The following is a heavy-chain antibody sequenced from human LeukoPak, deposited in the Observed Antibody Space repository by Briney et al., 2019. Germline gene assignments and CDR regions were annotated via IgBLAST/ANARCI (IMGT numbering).Heavy chain of an antibody. CDR2: INPNSGGT. V-gene: IGHV1-2*02. Sequence: ASVKVSCKASGYTFTDYYMHWVRQAPGQGLEWMGWINPNSGGTNSAQSFQGRVTMTRDTSISTAYVELSRLRSDDTAVYYCASVYSTGWDFGYWGQGTLVTVSS. J-gene: IGHJ4*02. CDR1: GYTFTDYY. CDR3: ASVYSTGWDFGY. D-gene: IGHD6-19*01.